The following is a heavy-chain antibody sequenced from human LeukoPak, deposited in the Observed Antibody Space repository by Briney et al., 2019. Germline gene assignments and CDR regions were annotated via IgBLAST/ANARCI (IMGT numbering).Heavy chain of an antibody. J-gene: IGHJ6*03. Sequence: GGSLRVSCAASGFTFDDYAMHWVRHAPGKGLEWVSGISWNSGSIGYADSVKGRFTISRDNAKNSLYLQMNSLRAEDTALYYCAKDTDAHYYYYYMDVWGKGTTVTVSS. CDR3: AKDTDAHYYYYYMDV. V-gene: IGHV3-9*01. CDR2: ISWNSGSI. CDR1: GFTFDDYA.